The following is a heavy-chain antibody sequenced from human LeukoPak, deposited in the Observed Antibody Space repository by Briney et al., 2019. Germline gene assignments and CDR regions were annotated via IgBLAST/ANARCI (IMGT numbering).Heavy chain of an antibody. D-gene: IGHD6-19*01. CDR3: AAEFDNEQWLDWDY. Sequence: SETLSLTCTVSCGSISDTTYHWGWIRQPPGKGLEWIGSIYHSGDTSYNPSLSSRVTISVDTSKNQFSLSLTSVTAADTAVYYCAAEFDNEQWLDWDYWGRGTLVTVSS. CDR1: CGSISDTTYH. J-gene: IGHJ4*02. CDR2: IYHSGDT. V-gene: IGHV4-39*01.